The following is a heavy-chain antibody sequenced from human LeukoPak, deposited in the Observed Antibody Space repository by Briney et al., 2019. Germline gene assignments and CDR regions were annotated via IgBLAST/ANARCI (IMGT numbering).Heavy chain of an antibody. CDR3: AREKPDSGNGCYFDF. Sequence: PGGSLRLSCAASGFTFSSYGMHWVRQAPGKGLEWAAVISYDGSNKYYADSVKGRFTISRDNSKNTLYLQMYSLRAEDTAVYYCAREKPDSGNGCYFDFWGQGTPVTVSS. D-gene: IGHD6-19*01. CDR1: GFTFSSYG. J-gene: IGHJ4*02. CDR2: ISYDGSNK. V-gene: IGHV3-30*03.